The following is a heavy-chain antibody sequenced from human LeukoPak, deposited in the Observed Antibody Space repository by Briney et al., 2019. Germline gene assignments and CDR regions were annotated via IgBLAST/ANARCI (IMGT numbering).Heavy chain of an antibody. D-gene: IGHD2-8*01. V-gene: IGHV3-30*02. J-gene: IGHJ6*03. CDR2: IRYDGSNK. CDR1: GFTFSSYD. CDR3: AKDRCSNGIGCLYYYMDV. Sequence: GGSLRLSCAASGFTFSSYDIHWVRQAPGKGLEWVAFIRYDGSNKYYADSVRGRFTISRDNSKNTLYLHMNSLRAEDTAVYYCAKDRCSNGIGCLYYYMDVWGKGTTVTISS.